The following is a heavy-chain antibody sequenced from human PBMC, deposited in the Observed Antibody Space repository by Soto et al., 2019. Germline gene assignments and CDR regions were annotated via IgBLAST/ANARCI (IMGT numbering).Heavy chain of an antibody. V-gene: IGHV4-4*02. CDR3: ARVIATAVHWFDS. Sequence: SETLSLTCAVSGGSISSTNWWNWVRQPPGKGLEWIGEIYHSGSTKYNPSLKSRVTISVDKSKNQFSLKLGSVTAADTAVYYCARVIATAVHWFDSWGQGTLVTVSS. D-gene: IGHD6-13*01. CDR1: GGSISSTNW. CDR2: IYHSGST. J-gene: IGHJ5*01.